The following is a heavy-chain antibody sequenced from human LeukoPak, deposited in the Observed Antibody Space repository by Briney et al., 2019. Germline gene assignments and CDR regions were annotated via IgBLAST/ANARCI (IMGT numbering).Heavy chain of an antibody. CDR3: ASVFSEGYYFDY. D-gene: IGHD1-26*01. V-gene: IGHV1-18*01. CDR1: GYTFTSYG. CDR2: ISAYNGNT. J-gene: IGHJ4*02. Sequence: ASVKVSCKSSGYTFTSYGISWVRLAPGQGHEWMGWISAYNGNTNYAQKLQGRVTMTTDTTTSTAYMQLRSLRYDDTAVYYCASVFSEGYYFDYWGQGTLVTVSS.